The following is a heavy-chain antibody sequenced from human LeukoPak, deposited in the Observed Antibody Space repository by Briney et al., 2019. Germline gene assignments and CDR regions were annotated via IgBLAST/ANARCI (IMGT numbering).Heavy chain of an antibody. J-gene: IGHJ6*03. CDR3: ARDGDPVYYYYYYMDV. V-gene: IGHV1-2*02. CDR2: INPNSGGT. CDR1: GYTFTGYY. Sequence: GASVKVSCKASGYTFTGYYMHWVRQAPGQGLERMGWINPNSGGTNYAQKFQGRVTMTRDTSISTAYMELSRLRSDDTAVYYCARDGDPVYYYYYYMDVWGKGTTVTISS. D-gene: IGHD3-3*01.